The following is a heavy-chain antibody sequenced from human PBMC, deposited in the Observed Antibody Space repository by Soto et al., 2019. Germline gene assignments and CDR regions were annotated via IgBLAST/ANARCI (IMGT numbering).Heavy chain of an antibody. CDR3: AKDRVTTVTTSSDY. V-gene: IGHV3-23*01. CDR1: GFTFSSYA. J-gene: IGHJ4*02. D-gene: IGHD4-4*01. CDR2: TSGSGGST. Sequence: PGGSLRLSCAASGFTFSSYAMSWVRQAPGKGLEWVSATSGSGGSTYYAGSVKGRFTISRDNSKNTLYLQMNSLRAEDTAVYYCAKDRVTTVTTSSDYWGQGTLVTVSS.